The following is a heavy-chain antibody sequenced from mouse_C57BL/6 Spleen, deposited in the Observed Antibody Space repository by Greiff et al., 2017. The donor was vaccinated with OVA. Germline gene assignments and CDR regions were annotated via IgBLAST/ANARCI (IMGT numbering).Heavy chain of an antibody. CDR2: IYPGSGNT. D-gene: IGHD1-1*01. CDR3: ARSTTVVATRYFDY. Sequence: QVQLQQSGPELVKPGASVKISCKASGYSFTSYYIHWVKQRPGQGLEWIGWIYPGSGNTKYNEKFKGKATLTADTSSSTAYMQLSSLTSEDSAVYYCARSTTVVATRYFDYWGQGTTLTVSS. J-gene: IGHJ2*01. V-gene: IGHV1-66*01. CDR1: GYSFTSYY.